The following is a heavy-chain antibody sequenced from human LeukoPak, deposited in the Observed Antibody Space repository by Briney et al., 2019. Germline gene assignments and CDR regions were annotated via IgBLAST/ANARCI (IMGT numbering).Heavy chain of an antibody. D-gene: IGHD3-22*01. CDR2: IYPGDSDT. J-gene: IGHJ4*02. CDR1: GYSFTSYW. V-gene: IGHV5-51*01. CDR3: ARPTYYYDSSGYYHIDY. Sequence: GESLKISCKGSGYSFTSYWIGWVRQMPGKGLEWMGIIYPGDSDTRYSPSFQGQVTISADKSISTAYLQWSSLKASDTATYYCARPTYYYDSSGYYHIDYWGQGTLVTVSS.